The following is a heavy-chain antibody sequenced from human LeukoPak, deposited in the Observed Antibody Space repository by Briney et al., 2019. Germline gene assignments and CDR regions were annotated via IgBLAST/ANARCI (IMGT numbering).Heavy chain of an antibody. V-gene: IGHV4-59*01. J-gene: IGHJ5*02. CDR1: GGSFSGYY. Sequence: SETLSLTCAVYGGSFSGYYWSWIRQPPGKGLEWIGYIYYSGSTNYNPSLKSRVTISVDTSKNQFSLKLSSVTAADTAVYYCARGGSGYDWFDPWGQGTLVTVFS. CDR3: ARGGSGYDWFDP. CDR2: IYYSGST. D-gene: IGHD5-12*01.